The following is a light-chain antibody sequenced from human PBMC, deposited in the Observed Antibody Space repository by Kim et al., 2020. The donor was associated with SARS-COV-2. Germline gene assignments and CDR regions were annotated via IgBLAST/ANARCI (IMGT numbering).Light chain of an antibody. CDR1: SGSIASNY. V-gene: IGLV6-57*04. CDR3: QSYDSSNHGV. CDR2: KDN. Sequence: NFMLTQPHSVSESPGKTVTISCTRSSGSIASNYVQWYQQRPGSAPTTVIYKDNQRPSGVPDRFSGSIDSSSNSASLTISGLKTEDEADYYCQSYDSSNHGVFGGGTQLTVL. J-gene: IGLJ3*02.